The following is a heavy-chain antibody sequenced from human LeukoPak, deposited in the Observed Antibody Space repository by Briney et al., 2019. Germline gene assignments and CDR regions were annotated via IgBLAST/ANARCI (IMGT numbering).Heavy chain of an antibody. CDR2: IYSGGST. V-gene: IGHV3-53*05. CDR1: GFTVSSNY. Sequence: GSLRLSCAASGFTVSSNYMSWVRQAPGKGLEWVSVIYSGGSTHYADSVKGRFTISRDNSKNTLFLQMNNLRAEDTAVYYCARVSLLQELYYYYGMDVWGQGTTVTVSS. D-gene: IGHD1-7*01. J-gene: IGHJ6*02. CDR3: ARVSLLQELYYYYGMDV.